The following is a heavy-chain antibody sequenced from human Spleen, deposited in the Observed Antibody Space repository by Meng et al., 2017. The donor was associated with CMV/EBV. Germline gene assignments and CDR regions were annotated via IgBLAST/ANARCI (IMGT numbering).Heavy chain of an antibody. Sequence: GESLKISCVASGFTFSSYWMHWVRQAPGKGLVWVSRINSDGSSTSYADSVKGRFTISRDNAKNTLYLQMNSLRAEDTAVYYCAELYSSAFDIWGQGTMVTVSS. D-gene: IGHD6-13*01. CDR2: INSDGSST. CDR1: GFTFSSYW. CDR3: AELYSSAFDI. V-gene: IGHV3-74*01. J-gene: IGHJ3*02.